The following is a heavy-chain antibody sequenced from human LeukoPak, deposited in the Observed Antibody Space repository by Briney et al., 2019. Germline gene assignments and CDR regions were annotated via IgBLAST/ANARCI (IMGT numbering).Heavy chain of an antibody. V-gene: IGHV1-8*01. CDR2: MNPNSGNT. J-gene: IGHJ3*01. Sequence: ASVKVSCKASGYTFTSYDINWVRQATGQGLEWMGWMNPNSGNTGYAQKFQGGVTMTRNTSISTAYMELSSLRSEDTAVYYCARGTPDSSGYSPWGQGTMVTVSS. CDR1: GYTFTSYD. CDR3: ARGTPDSSGYSP. D-gene: IGHD3-22*01.